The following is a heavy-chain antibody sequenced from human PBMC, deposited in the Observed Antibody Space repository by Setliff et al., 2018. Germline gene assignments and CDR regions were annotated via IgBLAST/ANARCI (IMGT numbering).Heavy chain of an antibody. CDR1: GFTFSSYG. V-gene: IGHV3-33*01. CDR3: ARDYCSSTSCYGEGWFDP. CDR2: IWYDGSNK. D-gene: IGHD2-2*01. J-gene: IGHJ5*02. Sequence: QPGGSLRLSCAASGFTFSSYGMHWVRQAPGKGLEWVAVIWYDGSNKYYADSVKGRFTISRDNSKNTLYLQMNSLRAEDTAVYYCARDYCSSTSCYGEGWFDPWGQGTLVTVSP.